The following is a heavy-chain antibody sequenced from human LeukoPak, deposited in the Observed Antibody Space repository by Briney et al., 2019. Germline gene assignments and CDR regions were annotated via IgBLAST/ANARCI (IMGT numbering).Heavy chain of an antibody. Sequence: ASVKVSCKASGYTFTGYYMHWVRQAPGQGLEWMGWINPNSGGTNYAQKFQGRVTMTRDTSISTACMELSRLRSDDTAVYYCARPYCSGGSCHDYFDYWGQGTLVSVSS. J-gene: IGHJ4*02. CDR1: GYTFTGYY. V-gene: IGHV1-2*02. CDR3: ARPYCSGGSCHDYFDY. D-gene: IGHD2-15*01. CDR2: INPNSGGT.